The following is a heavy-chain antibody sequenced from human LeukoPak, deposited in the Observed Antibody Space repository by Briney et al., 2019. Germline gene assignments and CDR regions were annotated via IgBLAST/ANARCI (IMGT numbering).Heavy chain of an antibody. CDR3: ASSSYWYYFDY. J-gene: IGHJ4*02. V-gene: IGHV3-48*04. CDR1: GFTFSSYG. D-gene: IGHD2-15*01. CDR2: ISSSGSTI. Sequence: GGSLRLSCAASGFTFSSYGMHWVRQAPGKGLEWVSYISSSGSTIYYADSVKGRFTISRDNAKNSLYLQMNSLRAEDTAVYYCASSSYWYYFDYWGQGTLVTVSS.